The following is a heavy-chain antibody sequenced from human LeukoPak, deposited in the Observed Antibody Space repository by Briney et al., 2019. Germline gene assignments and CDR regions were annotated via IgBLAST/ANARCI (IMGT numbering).Heavy chain of an antibody. Sequence: SETLSLTCTVSGGSISSYYWSWIRQPAGKGLEWIGRIYTSGSTNYNPSLKSRVTMSVDTSKNQFSLKLSSVTTADTAVYYCARDNLQLLEHYYYYYMDVWGKGTTVTVSS. V-gene: IGHV4-4*07. D-gene: IGHD1-1*01. J-gene: IGHJ6*03. CDR3: ARDNLQLLEHYYYYYMDV. CDR2: IYTSGST. CDR1: GGSISSYY.